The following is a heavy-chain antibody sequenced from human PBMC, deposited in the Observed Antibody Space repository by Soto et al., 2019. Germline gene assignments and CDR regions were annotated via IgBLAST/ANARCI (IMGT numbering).Heavy chain of an antibody. V-gene: IGHV3-23*01. CDR3: GKGSAATNYFYYATDV. CDR2: LSGSGGTT. D-gene: IGHD2-15*01. J-gene: IGHJ6*02. CDR1: GFTFSTYA. Sequence: EVQLLESGGGLVQPGGSLRLSCSTSGFTFSTYAMNWVRQAPGKGLEWVSALSGSGGTTYYADSVRGRFTISRDNSKKTLYLQMNSLRGEDTAVYYCGKGSAATNYFYYATDVWGQGTTVTVSS.